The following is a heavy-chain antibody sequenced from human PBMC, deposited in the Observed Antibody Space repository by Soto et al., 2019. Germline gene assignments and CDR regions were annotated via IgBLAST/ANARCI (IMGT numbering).Heavy chain of an antibody. D-gene: IGHD3-22*01. CDR1: GFTFGDYA. V-gene: IGHV3-49*04. Sequence: PGGSLRLSCTASGFTFGDYAMSWVRQAPGKGLEWVGFIRSKAYGGTTEYAASVKGRFTISRDDSESIAYLQMNSLKTEDTAVYYCTRDHDSSGYYYLYYYYYYGMDVWGQGTTVTVSS. CDR2: IRSKAYGGTT. CDR3: TRDHDSSGYYYLYYYYYYGMDV. J-gene: IGHJ6*02.